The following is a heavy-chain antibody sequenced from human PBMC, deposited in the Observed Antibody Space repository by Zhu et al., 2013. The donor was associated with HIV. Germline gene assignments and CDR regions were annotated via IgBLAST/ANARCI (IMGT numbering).Heavy chain of an antibody. J-gene: IGHJ3*02. D-gene: IGHD1-26*01. Sequence: VQLVQSGAEVKKPGSSVKVSCKASGGTFTTYGISWVRQAPAQGPEWMGGIIPIFGTTDYAQRFQGRVTITADESTSTVYTELSSLRSDDTAMFYCARGRGSGRDASDIWGHGTMVTVSS. CDR3: ARGRGSGRDASDI. V-gene: IGHV1-69*01. CDR2: IIPIFGTT. CDR1: GGTFTTYG.